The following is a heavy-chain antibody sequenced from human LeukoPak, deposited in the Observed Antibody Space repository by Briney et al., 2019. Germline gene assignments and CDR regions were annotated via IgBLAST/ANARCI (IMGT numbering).Heavy chain of an antibody. CDR2: IYPGDSDT. CDR3: ARRDDYYAGSPVVY. CDR1: GYSFTSYW. J-gene: IGHJ4*02. Sequence: GESLKISCKGSGYSFTSYWIGWVRQMPGKGLEWMGMIYPGDSDTKYSPSFQGQVTISADKSISTAYLQWSSLKASDTAMYYCARRDDYYAGSPVVYWSQGTLVTVSS. V-gene: IGHV5-51*01. D-gene: IGHD3-10*01.